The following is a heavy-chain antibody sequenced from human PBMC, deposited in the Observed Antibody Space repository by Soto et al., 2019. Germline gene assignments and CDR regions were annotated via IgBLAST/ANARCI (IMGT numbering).Heavy chain of an antibody. CDR3: ASLVYSSGCYYFDY. CDR2: IYTSDST. Sequence: VQLQESGPGLVKSSEILSLTCTVSGGSISSYYWAWIRQPVGSGLEYIGRIYTSDSTNYNPSFKSRVAMSVDASKNQFSLPMTSVTAADTAVYYCASLVYSSGCYYFDYWGPGILVTVSS. J-gene: IGHJ4*02. D-gene: IGHD6-19*01. CDR1: GGSISSYY. V-gene: IGHV4-4*07.